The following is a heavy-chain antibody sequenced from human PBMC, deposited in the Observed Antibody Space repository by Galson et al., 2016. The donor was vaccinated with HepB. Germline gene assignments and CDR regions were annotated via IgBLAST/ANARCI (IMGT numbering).Heavy chain of an antibody. Sequence: SLRLSCAASGFTFSDYYMSWIRQAPGKGLDWISYISSGGNTMYYADSVKSRFTISRDNAKNSLFLQVNSLRVDDTAVYYCANLGSGSFRWYFYGMEVWGKGTTVTVPS. CDR1: GFTFSDYY. V-gene: IGHV3-11*01. CDR3: ANLGSGSFRWYFYGMEV. D-gene: IGHD3-10*01. J-gene: IGHJ6*04. CDR2: ISSGGNTM.